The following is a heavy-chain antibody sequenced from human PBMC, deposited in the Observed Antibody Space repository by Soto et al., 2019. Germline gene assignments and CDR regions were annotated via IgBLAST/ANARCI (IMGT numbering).Heavy chain of an antibody. CDR2: ISHSGST. Sequence: SETLSLTCTVSGGSVTSDADYWTWIRQSPGKGLEWIGYISHSGSTGYNPSLKTRLSMSVDRSKNQFTLRLTSVTAADTAVYFCATESGSTYGYFDHWGQGTQVTVSS. V-gene: IGHV4-30-4*01. CDR3: ATESGSTYGYFDH. J-gene: IGHJ4*02. CDR1: GGSVTSDADY. D-gene: IGHD5-18*01.